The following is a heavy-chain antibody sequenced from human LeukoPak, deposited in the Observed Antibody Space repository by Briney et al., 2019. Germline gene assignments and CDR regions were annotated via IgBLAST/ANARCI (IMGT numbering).Heavy chain of an antibody. Sequence: GGSLRLSCAASGFTFNNYGMHWVRQAPGKGLEWVAVISYDGPNKYYADSVKGRLTISRDNSKNTLYLQMNSLRAEDTAVYYCARDNSVGDIAWWFDPWGQGTLVTVSS. J-gene: IGHJ5*02. V-gene: IGHV3-30*03. CDR2: ISYDGPNK. CDR1: GFTFNNYG. CDR3: ARDNSVGDIAWWFDP. D-gene: IGHD3-10*01.